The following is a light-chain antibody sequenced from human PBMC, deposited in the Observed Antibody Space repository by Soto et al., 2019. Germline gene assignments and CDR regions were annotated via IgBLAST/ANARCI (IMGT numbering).Light chain of an antibody. CDR2: EVT. J-gene: IGLJ1*01. V-gene: IGLV2-14*01. CDR3: SSYASSSSYV. Sequence: VLTQPASVSGSPGQSITISCTGTSSDVGGYNHVSWYQIHPGKAPKLIIYEVTSRPSGVSYRFSGSKSGNSASLTISGLQAEDEADYYCSSYASSSSYVFGGGTKVTVL. CDR1: SSDVGGYNH.